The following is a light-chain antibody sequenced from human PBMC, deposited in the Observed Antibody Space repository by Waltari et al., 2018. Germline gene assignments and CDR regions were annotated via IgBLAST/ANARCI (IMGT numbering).Light chain of an antibody. CDR3: SSYTTSDTRL. CDR2: DVS. V-gene: IGLV2-14*01. J-gene: IGLJ3*02. CDR1: SSDVGAYNF. Sequence: QSALTQPASVSGSPGQSITIPCAGTSSDVGAYNFVSWYQQQPGKAPKVMIYDVSKGPSGVSHRFSGSKSGNTASLTISGLQAEDEADYYCSSYTTSDTRLFGGGTKLTVL.